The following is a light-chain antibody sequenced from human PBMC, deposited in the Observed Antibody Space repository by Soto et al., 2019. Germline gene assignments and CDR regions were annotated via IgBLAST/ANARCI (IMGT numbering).Light chain of an antibody. V-gene: IGLV2-14*01. CDR2: AVS. Sequence: QSALTQPASVSGSPGQSITISCTGTSSDIGGYNYVSWYQQHPGKAPKLMIYAVSNRPSGVYNRFSGSTSGNTASLTISGLQAEDEAYYYCSSFTSSSTGVFGGGTKVTVL. J-gene: IGLJ3*02. CDR3: SSFTSSSTGV. CDR1: SSDIGGYNY.